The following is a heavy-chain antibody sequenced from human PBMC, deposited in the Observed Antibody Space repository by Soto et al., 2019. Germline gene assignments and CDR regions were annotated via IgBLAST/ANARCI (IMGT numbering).Heavy chain of an antibody. Sequence: SETLSLTCAVYGGSFSGYYWSWIRQPPGKGLEWIGEINHSGSTNYNPSLKSRVTISVDTSKNQFSLKLSSVTAADTAVYYCARDPNYDFWSGYYMDVWGKGTTVTVSS. CDR1: GGSFSGYY. J-gene: IGHJ6*03. V-gene: IGHV4-34*01. CDR2: INHSGST. CDR3: ARDPNYDFWSGYYMDV. D-gene: IGHD3-3*01.